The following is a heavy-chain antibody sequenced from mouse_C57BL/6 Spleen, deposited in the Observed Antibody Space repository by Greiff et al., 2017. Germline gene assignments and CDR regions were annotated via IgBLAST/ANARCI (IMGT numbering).Heavy chain of an antibody. Sequence: EVKLMESGGGLVKPGGSLKLSCAASGFTFSDYGMHWVRQAPEKGLEWVAYISSGSSTIYYADTVKGRFTISRDNAKNTLFLQMTRLRSEDTAMYYCARPDYDDGVAWVAYWGQGTLVTVSA. CDR2: ISSGSSTI. D-gene: IGHD2-4*01. CDR3: ARPDYDDGVAWVAY. V-gene: IGHV5-17*01. CDR1: GFTFSDYG. J-gene: IGHJ3*01.